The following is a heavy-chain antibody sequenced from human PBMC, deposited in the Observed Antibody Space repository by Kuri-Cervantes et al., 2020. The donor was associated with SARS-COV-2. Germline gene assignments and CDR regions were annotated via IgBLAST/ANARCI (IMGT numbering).Heavy chain of an antibody. Sequence: SQTLSLTCAVYGGSFSGYYWSWIRQPPGKGPEWIGEINHSGSTNYNPSLKSRVTISVDTSKNQFSLKLSSVTAADTAVYYCARVGDRTSTKFDYWGQGTLVTVSS. J-gene: IGHJ4*02. CDR3: ARVGDRTSTKFDY. CDR1: GGSFSGYY. V-gene: IGHV4-34*01. CDR2: INHSGST. D-gene: IGHD4-17*01.